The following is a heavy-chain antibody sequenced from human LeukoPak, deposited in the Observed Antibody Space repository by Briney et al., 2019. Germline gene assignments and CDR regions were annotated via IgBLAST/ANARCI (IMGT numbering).Heavy chain of an antibody. J-gene: IGHJ5*02. CDR2: ISYEGGTQ. CDR3: AKEGTPHVSTWYDL. V-gene: IGHV3-30*18. D-gene: IGHD3-10*01. Sequence: GGSLRLSCAASGFNLSPYGMHWVRQAPGKGLEWVAVISYEGGTQHYADSVKGRFIISRDNPRNTLYLQMNILRTEDTAVYYCAKEGTPHVSTWYDLWGQGTQVIVSS. CDR1: GFNLSPYG.